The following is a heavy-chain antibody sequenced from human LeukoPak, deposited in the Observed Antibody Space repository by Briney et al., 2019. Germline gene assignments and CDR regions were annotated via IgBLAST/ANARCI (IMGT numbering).Heavy chain of an antibody. CDR3: ATESGSYSHDAFDI. V-gene: IGHV1-24*01. Sequence: ASVKVSCKVSGYTLTELSMHWVRQAPGKGLEWMGGFDPEDGETIYAQKFQGRVTMTEDTSTDTAYMELSSLRSEDTAVYYCATESGSYSHDAFDIWGQGTMVTVSS. J-gene: IGHJ3*02. CDR1: GYTLTELS. D-gene: IGHD1-26*01. CDR2: FDPEDGET.